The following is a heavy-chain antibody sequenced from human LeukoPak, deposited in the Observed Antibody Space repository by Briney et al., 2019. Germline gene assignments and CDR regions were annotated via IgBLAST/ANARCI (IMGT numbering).Heavy chain of an antibody. J-gene: IGHJ4*02. Sequence: ASVKVPCKASGYTFICYYMHWVRQAPGQGLKWVGWINPNSGDTNYAQKFQGRVTFTRDTSISTAYLEVASDDTAVYYCARDLRGLYDYFDYWGQGTLVTVSS. CDR2: INPNSGDT. CDR3: ARDLRGLYDYFDY. CDR1: GYTFICYY. V-gene: IGHV1-2*02. D-gene: IGHD5/OR15-5a*01.